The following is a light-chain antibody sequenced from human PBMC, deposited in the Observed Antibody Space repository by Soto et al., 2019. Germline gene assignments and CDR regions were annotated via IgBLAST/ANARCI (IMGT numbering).Light chain of an antibody. CDR2: EVS. Sequence: QSALTQPPSASGAPGQSVTISCTGTSSDVGGYNYVSGYQQHPGKAPKLRISEVSNRPSGVHDRFSGFKSGNTSSLTVSGLQAEDEADYYCGSFAGNNNLVFGGGTKLTVL. CDR1: SSDVGGYNY. J-gene: IGLJ2*01. V-gene: IGLV2-8*01. CDR3: GSFAGNNNLV.